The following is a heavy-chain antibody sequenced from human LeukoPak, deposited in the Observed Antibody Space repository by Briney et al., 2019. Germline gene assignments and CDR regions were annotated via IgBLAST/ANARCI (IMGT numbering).Heavy chain of an antibody. CDR2: ISSSSGYI. CDR1: GFSFSGYS. CDR3: AKGAGNFDWSYHDY. V-gene: IGHV3-21*04. Sequence: PGGSLRLSCAASGFSFSGYSMNWVRQAPGKGLEWVSSISSSSGYIHYADSVKGRFTISRDNGKNSLYLQMSSLRAEDTAVYYCAKGAGNFDWSYHDYWGQGTLVTVSS. J-gene: IGHJ4*02. D-gene: IGHD3-9*01.